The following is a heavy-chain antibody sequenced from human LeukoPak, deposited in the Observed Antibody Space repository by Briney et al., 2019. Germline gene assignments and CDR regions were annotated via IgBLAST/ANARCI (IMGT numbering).Heavy chain of an antibody. V-gene: IGHV3-21*01. CDR1: GFTFSSYS. J-gene: IGHJ5*02. CDR2: ISSSSSYI. CDR3: ARDLYYYDSSGFPSGFDP. Sequence: GGSLRLSCAASGFTFSSYSMNWVRQAPGKGLEWVSSISSSSSYIYYADSVKGRFTISRDNAKNSLYLQMNSLRVEDTAVYYCARDLYYYDSSGFPSGFDPWGQGTLVTVSS. D-gene: IGHD3-22*01.